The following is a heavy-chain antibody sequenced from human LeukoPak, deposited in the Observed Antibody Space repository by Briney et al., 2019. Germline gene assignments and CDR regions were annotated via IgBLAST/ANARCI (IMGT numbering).Heavy chain of an antibody. CDR1: GFTVSINY. Sequence: GGSLRLSCAASGFTVSINYMSWVRQAPGKGLEWVSVIYRGGSTDHADSVKGRFTISRDNSKNTLYLQMNNLRAEDTAMYYCARDSSGWYGNFDYWGQGTLVTVSS. J-gene: IGHJ4*02. CDR3: ARDSSGWYGNFDY. CDR2: IYRGGST. D-gene: IGHD6-19*01. V-gene: IGHV3-66*01.